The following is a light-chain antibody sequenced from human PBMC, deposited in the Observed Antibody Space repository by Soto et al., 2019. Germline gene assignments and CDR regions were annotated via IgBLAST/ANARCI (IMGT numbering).Light chain of an antibody. Sequence: DIQMTQSPSSLSASVGDRVTITCRASQTISGYLNWYQQKPGKAPELLIYAASYLGNGVPSRFSGSGSGTDFTLTISRLEPEDSAVYYCQQYGSSVTFGGGTKVEI. V-gene: IGKV1-39*01. CDR3: QQYGSSVT. J-gene: IGKJ4*01. CDR1: QTISGY. CDR2: AAS.